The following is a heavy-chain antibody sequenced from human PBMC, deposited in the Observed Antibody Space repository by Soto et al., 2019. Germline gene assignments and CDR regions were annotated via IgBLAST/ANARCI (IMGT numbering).Heavy chain of an antibody. Sequence: TSETLSLTCTVSGGSISSTNHHWGWIRQTPGKGLEWIGSIYYSGNTYYSPSLKSPVTISVDTSKNQFSLKLTSVTAADTALYYCARRQGWCSGGSCFFDYWGQGALVTVSS. CDR3: ARRQGWCSGGSCFFDY. D-gene: IGHD2-15*01. J-gene: IGHJ4*02. V-gene: IGHV4-39*01. CDR1: GGSISSTNHH. CDR2: IYYSGNT.